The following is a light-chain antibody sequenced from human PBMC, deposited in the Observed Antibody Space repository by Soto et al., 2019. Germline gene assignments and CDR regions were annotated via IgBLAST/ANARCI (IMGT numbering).Light chain of an antibody. V-gene: IGKV1-5*03. CDR2: KAS. CDR1: QSISSW. J-gene: IGKJ1*01. Sequence: DIQMTQSPSSLSASVGDRVTITCRASQSISSWLAWYQQKPGKAPKLLIYKASSLESGVPSRFSGSGSGTEFTLTISSLQPDDFATYYCQQYNSYPTFGQGTKVDTK. CDR3: QQYNSYPT.